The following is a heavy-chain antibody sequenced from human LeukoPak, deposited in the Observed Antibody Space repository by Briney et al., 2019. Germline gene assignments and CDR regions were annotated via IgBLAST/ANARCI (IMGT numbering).Heavy chain of an antibody. CDR1: GDSIRSDY. Sequence: KTSETLSLTCTVSGDSIRSDYWSWIRQPPGKGLEWIGYIYYTGSTKYNPSLESRVNILLDTPKNQFSLKVTSATAADTAIYYCARVYSGPNCGGDCYWRSDYWGQGILVTVSS. J-gene: IGHJ4*02. CDR3: ARVYSGPNCGGDCYWRSDY. V-gene: IGHV4-59*01. D-gene: IGHD2-21*02. CDR2: IYYTGST.